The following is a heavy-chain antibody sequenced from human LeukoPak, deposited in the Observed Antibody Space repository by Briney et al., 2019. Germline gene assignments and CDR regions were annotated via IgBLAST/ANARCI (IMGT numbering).Heavy chain of an antibody. CDR3: ARGRGYCSGGSCPNFDI. J-gene: IGHJ3*02. V-gene: IGHV4-39*07. CDR1: GGSIISNSYY. D-gene: IGHD2-15*01. CDR2: IYYTGST. Sequence: SETLSLTCTVSGGSIISNSYYWGWIRQPPGKGLEWIGSIYYTGSTYYNPSLKSRVTISVDTSKNQFSLKLSSVTAADTAVYYCARGRGYCSGGSCPNFDIWGQGTMVTVSS.